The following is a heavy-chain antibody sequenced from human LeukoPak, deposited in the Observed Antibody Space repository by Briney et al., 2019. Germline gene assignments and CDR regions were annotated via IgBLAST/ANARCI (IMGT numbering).Heavy chain of an antibody. V-gene: IGHV1-2*02. CDR1: GYTFTGYY. CDR2: INPNSGGT. CDR3: ARDHFRLLWLGEPGAFDI. D-gene: IGHD3-10*01. Sequence: ASVKVSCKASGYTFTGYYMHWVRQAPGQGLEWMGWINPNSGGTNYAQKFQGRVTMTRDTSISTAYMELSRLRSDDTAVYYCARDHFRLLWLGEPGAFDIWGQGTMVTVSS. J-gene: IGHJ3*02.